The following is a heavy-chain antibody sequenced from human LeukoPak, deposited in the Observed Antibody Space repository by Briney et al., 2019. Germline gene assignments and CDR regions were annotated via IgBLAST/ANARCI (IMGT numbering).Heavy chain of an antibody. CDR1: GFTFFNYW. Sequence: GGSLRLSCAASGFTFFNYWMSWVRQAPGKGLEWVANINLEGSQKYYVDSLKGRFTISRDNANNLLYLQMNSLRAEDTAVYYCARDVDYANPRHDYWGQGTLVTVSS. CDR3: ARDVDYANPRHDY. V-gene: IGHV3-7*01. J-gene: IGHJ4*02. CDR2: INLEGSQK. D-gene: IGHD4/OR15-4a*01.